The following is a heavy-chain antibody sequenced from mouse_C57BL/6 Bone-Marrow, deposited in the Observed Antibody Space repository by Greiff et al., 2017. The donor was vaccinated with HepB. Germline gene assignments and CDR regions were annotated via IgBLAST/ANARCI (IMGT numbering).Heavy chain of an antibody. CDR3: ARYYYGSSYVGYWYFDV. V-gene: IGHV1-26*01. J-gene: IGHJ1*03. CDR1: GYTFTDYY. Sequence: EVQLQQSGPELVKPGASVKISCKASGYTFTDYYMNWVKQSHGKSLEWIGDINPNNGGTSYNQKFKGKATLTVDKSSSTAYMELRSLTSEDSAVYYCARYYYGSSYVGYWYFDVWGTGTTVTVSS. CDR2: INPNNGGT. D-gene: IGHD1-1*01.